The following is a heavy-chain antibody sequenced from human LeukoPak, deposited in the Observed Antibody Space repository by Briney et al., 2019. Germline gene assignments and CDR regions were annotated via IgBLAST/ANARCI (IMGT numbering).Heavy chain of an antibody. CDR1: GGSISSYY. CDR2: IYYSGST. CDR3: ASGRITFGGVIVMGAFDI. J-gene: IGHJ3*02. V-gene: IGHV4-59*08. Sequence: SETLSLTCTVSGGSISSYYWSWIRQPPGKGLEWIGYIYYSGSTNYNPSLKSRVTISVDTSKNQFSLKLSSVTAADTAVYYCASGRITFGGVIVMGAFDIWGQGTMVTVSS. D-gene: IGHD3-16*02.